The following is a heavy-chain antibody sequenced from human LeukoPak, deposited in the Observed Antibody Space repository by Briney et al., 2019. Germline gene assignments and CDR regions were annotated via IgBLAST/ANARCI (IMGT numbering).Heavy chain of an antibody. D-gene: IGHD1-26*01. J-gene: IGHJ3*02. CDR3: VTQNSGISI. CDR1: GYTFTSCS. CDR2: ISAYNGNT. V-gene: IGHV1-18*01. Sequence: ASVKVSCKASGYTFTSCSICWGRQGHGPGHEWMGWISAYNGNTNYAQKLQGRVTMTTDTATSTAYIELRSLRSDDTAVYYCVTQNSGISIWGQGTMVPVSS.